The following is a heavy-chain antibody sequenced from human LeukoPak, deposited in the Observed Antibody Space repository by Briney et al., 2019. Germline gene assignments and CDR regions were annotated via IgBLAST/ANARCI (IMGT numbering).Heavy chain of an antibody. D-gene: IGHD3-22*01. CDR2: ISYSGDT. Sequence: NPSETLSLTCTVSGASISPYYWSWIRQPPGKGLEWIGYISYSGDTNYNPSLESRVTISVDTSKNQFSLKVTSVTAADTAVYYCARDLGVTGALDYWGQGTLVTVSS. CDR3: ARDLGVTGALDY. J-gene: IGHJ4*02. V-gene: IGHV4-59*01. CDR1: GASISPYY.